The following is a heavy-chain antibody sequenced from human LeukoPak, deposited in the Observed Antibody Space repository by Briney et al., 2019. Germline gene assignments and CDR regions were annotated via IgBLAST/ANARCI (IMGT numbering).Heavy chain of an antibody. J-gene: IGHJ4*02. CDR1: GCFMSSGGYY. CDR2: FYHSGST. D-gene: IGHD3-16*01. V-gene: IGHV4-30-2*06. CDR3: ASASRGGRGPFDY. Sequence: PSQTLSLTCAVSGCFMSSGGYYWSWIRESPEKGLEGIGHFYHSGSTYYNPSLKSRVTISVDSSKNLFPLKLSSVTAEDTAVYYCASASRGGRGPFDYWGQGTMVTVSS.